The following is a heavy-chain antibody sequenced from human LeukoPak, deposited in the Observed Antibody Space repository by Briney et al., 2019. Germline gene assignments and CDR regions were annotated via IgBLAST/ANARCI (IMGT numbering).Heavy chain of an antibody. V-gene: IGHV1-18*01. CDR3: ARENYGSGSPFDY. CDR1: GYTFTSYG. Sequence: ASVKVSCKASGYTFTSYGISWVRQAPGQGLEWMGWISAHNGDTNYAQKFQGRVSMTTDTSTSTGYMELRSLTSDDAAVYYCARENYGSGSPFDYWGQGTLVTVSS. CDR2: ISAHNGDT. J-gene: IGHJ4*02. D-gene: IGHD3-10*01.